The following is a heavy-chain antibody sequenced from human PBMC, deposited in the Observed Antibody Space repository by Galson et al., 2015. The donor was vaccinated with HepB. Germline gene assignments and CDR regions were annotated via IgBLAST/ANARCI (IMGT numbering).Heavy chain of an antibody. Sequence: SVKVSCKASDYTFTSYGISWVRQAPGQGLEWMGWISAYNGNTNYAQKLQGRVTMTTDTSTSTAYMELRSLRSDDTAVYYCARAEPFLYYFDYWGQGTLVTVSS. CDR2: ISAYNGNT. V-gene: IGHV1-18*01. D-gene: IGHD1-26*01. CDR1: DYTFTSYG. J-gene: IGHJ4*02. CDR3: ARAEPFLYYFDY.